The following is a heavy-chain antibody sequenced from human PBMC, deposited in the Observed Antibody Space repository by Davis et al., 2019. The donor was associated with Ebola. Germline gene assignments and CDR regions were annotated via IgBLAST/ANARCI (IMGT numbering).Heavy chain of an antibody. CDR1: GFTFSSYG. CDR2: IWYDGSNK. V-gene: IGHV3-33*06. Sequence: GESLKISCAASGFTFSSYGMHWVRQAPGKGLEWVAVIWYDGSNKYYADSVKGRFTISRDNSKNTLYLQMNSLRADDTAVYYCAKDHLSGSYYFDYWGQGTLVTVSS. J-gene: IGHJ4*02. D-gene: IGHD1-26*01. CDR3: AKDHLSGSYYFDY.